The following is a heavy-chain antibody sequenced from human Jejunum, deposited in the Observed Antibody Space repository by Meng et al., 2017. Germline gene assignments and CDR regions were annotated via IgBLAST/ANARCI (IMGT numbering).Heavy chain of an antibody. CDR1: GFTFRHYK. Sequence: GGSLRLSCAVSGFTFRHYKMNWVRQAPGKGLEWVSSISSSGSDIIYADSMKGRFTISRDNAKNSLSLQMNSLRAEDTALYYCARDYNYGYGGVGYAFDIWGQGTMVTVSS. V-gene: IGHV3-21*01. CDR3: ARDYNYGYGGVGYAFDI. D-gene: IGHD5-18*01. CDR2: ISSSGSDI. J-gene: IGHJ3*02.